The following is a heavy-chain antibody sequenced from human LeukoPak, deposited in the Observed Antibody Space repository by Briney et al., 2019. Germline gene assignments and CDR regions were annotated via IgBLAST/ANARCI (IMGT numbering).Heavy chain of an antibody. V-gene: IGHV3-7*01. D-gene: IGHD7-27*01. CDR1: GFTFSSYW. Sequence: GGSLRLSCAASGFTFSSYWMSWVRQAPGKGLEWVANIRQDGSEKYYVDSVKGRFTISRDNAKNSLYLQMNSLRAEDTAVYYCARDPPGAHFDYWGQGTLVTVSS. CDR3: ARDPPGAHFDY. CDR2: IRQDGSEK. J-gene: IGHJ4*02.